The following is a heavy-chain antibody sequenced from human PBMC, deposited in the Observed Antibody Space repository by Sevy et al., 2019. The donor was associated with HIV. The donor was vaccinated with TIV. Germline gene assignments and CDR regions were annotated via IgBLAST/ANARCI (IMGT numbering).Heavy chain of an antibody. D-gene: IGHD5-12*01. CDR2: IYYDGSNK. V-gene: IGHV3-33*01. Sequence: GESLKISCAASGFTFSSSGMHWVRQAPGKGLEWVAVIYYDGSNKYYGDSVKGRFTISRDNSKNTLYLQMNSLRAEDTAVYYCARGEREGYGNGGYYFDYWGQGTLVTVSS. CDR1: GFTFSSSG. CDR3: ARGEREGYGNGGYYFDY. J-gene: IGHJ4*02.